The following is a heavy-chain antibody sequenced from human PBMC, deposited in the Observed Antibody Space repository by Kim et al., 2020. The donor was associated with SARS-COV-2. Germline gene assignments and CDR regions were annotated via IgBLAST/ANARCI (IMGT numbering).Heavy chain of an antibody. CDR3: ARERIVGSTGGAFDI. Sequence: PSLKSRVTISVATSKNQFSLKLSPGTAADTAVYYCARERIVGSTGGAFDIWGQGTMVTVSS. D-gene: IGHD1-26*01. J-gene: IGHJ3*02. V-gene: IGHV4-59*01.